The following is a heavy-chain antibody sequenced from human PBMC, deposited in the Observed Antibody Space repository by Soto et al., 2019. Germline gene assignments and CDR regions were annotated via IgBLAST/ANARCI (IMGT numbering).Heavy chain of an antibody. CDR3: ARESEDLTSNFDY. V-gene: IGHV3-21*01. Sequence: RGSLRLSCSASVFTCTRYSMNWCRQAPGKGLEWVSSISSTTNYIYYADSMKGRFTVSRDNAKNSVYLEMNSLSAEDTAVYYCARESEDLTSNFDYWGQGTLVTVSS. CDR2: ISSTTNYI. J-gene: IGHJ4*02. CDR1: VFTCTRYS.